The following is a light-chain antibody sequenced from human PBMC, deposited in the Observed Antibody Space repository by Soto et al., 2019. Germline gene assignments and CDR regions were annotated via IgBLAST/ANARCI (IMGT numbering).Light chain of an antibody. CDR1: SSDVGGYNY. J-gene: IGLJ2*01. V-gene: IGLV2-11*01. CDR2: GVT. CDR3: CSYAGSYTPVI. Sequence: QSALTQPRSVSGSPGQSVTISCTGTSSDVGGYNYVSWYQQHPGKAPKLIIYGVTQRPSGVPDRFSGSKSANTASLTISGLQAEDEADYYCCSYAGSYTPVIFGGGTQLTVL.